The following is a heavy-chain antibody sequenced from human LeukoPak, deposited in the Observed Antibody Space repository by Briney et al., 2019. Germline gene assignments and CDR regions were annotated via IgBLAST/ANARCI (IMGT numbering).Heavy chain of an antibody. V-gene: IGHV4-59*01. D-gene: IGHD6-13*01. CDR3: ARDAAAAGTALDY. CDR2: IYFSGST. Sequence: PSETLSLTCTASGGTISSYYWSWIRLPPGKGLEWIGYIYFSGSTNYNPSPKSRVTISVDTSKSHFSLKLSSVTAADTAVYYCARDAAAAGTALDYWGQGTLVTVSS. J-gene: IGHJ4*02. CDR1: GGTISSYY.